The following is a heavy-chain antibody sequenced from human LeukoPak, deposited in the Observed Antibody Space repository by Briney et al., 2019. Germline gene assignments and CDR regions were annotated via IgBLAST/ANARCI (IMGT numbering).Heavy chain of an antibody. V-gene: IGHV1-18*01. Sequence: AASVKVSCKASGSTFTSYGISWVRQAPGQGLEWMGWINAYNGNTNYAQKLQGRVTMTTDTSTSTAYMELRSLRSDDTAVYYCARTYGMGLYSSSWYYFDYWGQGTLVTVSS. J-gene: IGHJ4*02. D-gene: IGHD6-13*01. CDR2: INAYNGNT. CDR3: ARTYGMGLYSSSWYYFDY. CDR1: GSTFTSYG.